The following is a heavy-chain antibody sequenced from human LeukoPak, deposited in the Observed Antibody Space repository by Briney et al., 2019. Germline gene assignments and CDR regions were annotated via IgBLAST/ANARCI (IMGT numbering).Heavy chain of an antibody. Sequence: ASVTVSFKASGYTFTSYGISWVRQAPGQGLEWMGWISAYNGNTNYAQKLQGRVTMTTDTSTSTAYMELRSLRSDDTAVYYCARTSSSWYFDYWGQGTLVTVSS. CDR2: ISAYNGNT. CDR3: ARTSSSWYFDY. V-gene: IGHV1-18*01. CDR1: GYTFTSYG. D-gene: IGHD6-13*01. J-gene: IGHJ4*02.